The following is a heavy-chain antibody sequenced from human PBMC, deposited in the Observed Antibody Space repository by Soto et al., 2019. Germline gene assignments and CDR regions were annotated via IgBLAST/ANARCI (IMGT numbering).Heavy chain of an antibody. CDR1: GGSISSGGYS. V-gene: IGHV4-31*11. CDR3: ARLSNYYDPDY. Sequence: SETLSLTCAVSGGSISSGGYSWSWIRQHPGKGLEWIGYIYYSGSTYYNPSLKSRVTISVDTSKNQFSLKLSSVTAADTAVYYCARLSNYYDPDYWGQGTLVTVSS. J-gene: IGHJ4*02. CDR2: IYYSGST. D-gene: IGHD3-22*01.